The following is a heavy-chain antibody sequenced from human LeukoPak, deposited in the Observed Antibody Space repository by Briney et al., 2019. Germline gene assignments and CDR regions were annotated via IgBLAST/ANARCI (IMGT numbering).Heavy chain of an antibody. CDR2: FYYSGST. J-gene: IGHJ4*02. CDR3: ARLPQGAMLGIFDY. Sequence: SETLSLTCTVSGGSISSSSYYWGWIRQPPGKGLEWIGSFYYSGSTYYSPSLKSRVTMSVDTSKNQFSLKLSSVTAADTAVYYCARLPQGAMLGIFDYWGQGTLVTVSS. V-gene: IGHV4-39*01. D-gene: IGHD1-26*01. CDR1: GGSISSSSYY.